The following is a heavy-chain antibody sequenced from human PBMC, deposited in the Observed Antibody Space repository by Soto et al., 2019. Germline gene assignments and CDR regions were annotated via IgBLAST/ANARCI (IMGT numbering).Heavy chain of an antibody. D-gene: IGHD5-18*01. CDR3: ARVARGYSLDY. Sequence: QLQLQESGSGLVKPSQTLSLTCAVSGGSISSGGSSWSWIRQPPGKGLEWIGYIYHSGSTYYNPSLKSRVTISVDRSKNQFSLKLSSVTAADTAVYYCARVARGYSLDYWGQGTLVTVSS. V-gene: IGHV4-30-2*01. J-gene: IGHJ4*02. CDR1: GGSISSGGSS. CDR2: IYHSGST.